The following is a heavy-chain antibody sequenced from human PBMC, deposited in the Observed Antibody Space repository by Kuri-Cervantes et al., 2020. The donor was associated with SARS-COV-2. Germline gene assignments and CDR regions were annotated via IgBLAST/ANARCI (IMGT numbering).Heavy chain of an antibody. CDR2: ISYDGSNK. CDR1: GFTFSSYA. Sequence: GESLKISCAASGFTFSSYAMHWVRQAPGKGLEWVAVISYDGSNKYYADSVKGRFTISRDNSKNTLYLQMNSLRAEDTAVYYCARDINRYSSSWGAFDIWGQGTMVTVSS. J-gene: IGHJ3*02. CDR3: ARDINRYSSSWGAFDI. D-gene: IGHD6-13*01. V-gene: IGHV3-30*04.